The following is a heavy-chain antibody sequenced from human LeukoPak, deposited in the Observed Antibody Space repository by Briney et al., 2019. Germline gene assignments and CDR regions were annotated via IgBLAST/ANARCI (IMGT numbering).Heavy chain of an antibody. Sequence: SETLSLTCSVSGASISSGSNYWGWIRQPPGKTLEWIGSIYSSGSTYYNPSLKSRVIIIIDTPKNHFSLTLSSVTAADTALYYCARAKYYDFSSGYMTYYFDSWGQGALLTVSS. D-gene: IGHD3-3*01. J-gene: IGHJ4*02. CDR2: IYSSGST. V-gene: IGHV4-39*07. CDR1: GASISSGSNY. CDR3: ARAKYYDFSSGYMTYYFDS.